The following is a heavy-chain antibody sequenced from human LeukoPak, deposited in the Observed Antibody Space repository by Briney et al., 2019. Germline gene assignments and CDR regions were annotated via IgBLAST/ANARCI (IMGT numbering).Heavy chain of an antibody. CDR1: GFTFRDYW. J-gene: IGHJ4*02. D-gene: IGHD4-11*01. V-gene: IGHV3-23*01. CDR2: IISSAAST. CDR3: AKSAPSKY. Sequence: PGGSLRLSCGASGFTFRDYWMSWVRQAPGKGLEWVSHIISSAASTDYADSVKGRFTISRDNSKNTLYLQMTSLRAEDTAVYYCAKSAPSKYWGQGTLVTVSS.